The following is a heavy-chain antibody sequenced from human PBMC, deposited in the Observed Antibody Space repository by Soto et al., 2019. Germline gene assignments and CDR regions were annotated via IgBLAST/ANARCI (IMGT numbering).Heavy chain of an antibody. CDR1: GFTFSSYA. CDR3: ARVGFLEPSDY. V-gene: IGHV3-30-3*01. Sequence: QVQLVESGGGVVQPGRSLRLSCAASGFTFSSYAMHWVRQAPGKGLEWVAVISYDGSNKYYADSVKGRFTISRDNSKNTLYLQMNSLRAEDTAVYYCARVGFLEPSDYWGQGTLVTVSS. D-gene: IGHD3-3*02. CDR2: ISYDGSNK. J-gene: IGHJ4*02.